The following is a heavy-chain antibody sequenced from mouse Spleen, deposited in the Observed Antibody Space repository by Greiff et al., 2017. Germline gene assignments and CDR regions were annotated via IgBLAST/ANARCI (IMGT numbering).Heavy chain of an antibody. CDR3: ARLLGRYWYFDV. J-gene: IGHJ1*01. CDR1: GFTFSSYA. V-gene: IGHV5-9-3*01. Sequence: EVQGVESGGGLVKPGGSLKLSCAASGFTFSSYAMSWVRQTPEKRLEWVATISSGGSYTYYPDSVKGRFTISRDNAKNTLYLQMSSLRSEDTAMYYCARLLGRYWYFDVWGAGTTVTVSS. D-gene: IGHD4-1*01. CDR2: ISSGGSYT.